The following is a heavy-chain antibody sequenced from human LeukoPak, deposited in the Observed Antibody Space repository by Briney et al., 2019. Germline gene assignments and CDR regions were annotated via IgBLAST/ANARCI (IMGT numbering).Heavy chain of an antibody. J-gene: IGHJ4*02. D-gene: IGHD2-15*01. CDR3: AREVVVVAATGVFDY. CDR1: GGSFSGYY. CDR2: INHSGST. V-gene: IGHV4-34*01. Sequence: SETLSLTCAVYGGSFSGYYWSWIRQPPGKGLEWIGEINHSGSTNYNPSLKSRVTISVDTSKNQFSLKLSSVTAADTAVYYCAREVVVVAATGVFDYWGQGTLVTVSS.